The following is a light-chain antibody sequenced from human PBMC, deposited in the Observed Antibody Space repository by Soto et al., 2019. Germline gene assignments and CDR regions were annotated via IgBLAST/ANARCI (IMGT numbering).Light chain of an antibody. CDR3: QQYNNWPLT. V-gene: IGKV3-15*01. J-gene: IGKJ4*01. CDR2: GAS. CDR1: QSVSSN. Sequence: IVLTQSPATLSVSPGERSTLSCSSSQSVSSNLAWYQQKPGQAPRLLIYGASTRATGIPARFSGSGPGTEFTLTISSLQSEDFAVYYCQQYNNWPLTFGGGTKVDIK.